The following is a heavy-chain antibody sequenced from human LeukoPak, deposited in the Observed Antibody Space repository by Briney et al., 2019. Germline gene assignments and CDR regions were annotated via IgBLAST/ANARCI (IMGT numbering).Heavy chain of an antibody. Sequence: SETLSLTCTVSGGSISSSNYYWGWIRQPPGKGLEWIGSIYYSGSTYYNPSLKSRVTISVDTSKNQFSLKLSSVTAADTAVYYCARRAWAKYCSGGSCYSWFDPWGQGTLVTVSS. D-gene: IGHD2-15*01. CDR3: ARRAWAKYCSGGSCYSWFDP. CDR1: GGSISSSNYY. CDR2: IYYSGST. J-gene: IGHJ5*02. V-gene: IGHV4-39*07.